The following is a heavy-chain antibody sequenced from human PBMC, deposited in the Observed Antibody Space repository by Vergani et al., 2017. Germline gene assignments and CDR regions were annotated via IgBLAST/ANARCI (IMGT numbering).Heavy chain of an antibody. CDR2: IRSKTYGATT. CDR3: AVEIYDYGGSRDFDY. CDR1: GFNFGEYG. V-gene: IGHV3-49*04. J-gene: IGHJ4*02. Sequence: EAQLVESGGDLVQPGRSLRLSCQTSGFNFGEYGVSWVRLAPGKGLEWIGFIRSKTYGATTEYAASVRGRFTISRDDSKGIAYLQMSSLKKEDTAVYRCAVEIYDYGGSRDFDYWGQGTLVVVSS. D-gene: IGHD4-23*01.